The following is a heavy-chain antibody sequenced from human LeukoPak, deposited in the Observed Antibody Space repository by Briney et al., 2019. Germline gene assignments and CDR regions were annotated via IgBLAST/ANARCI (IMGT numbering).Heavy chain of an antibody. V-gene: IGHV1-3*01. D-gene: IGHD2-2*01. Sequence: ASVKLSCKASGYTFTSYAMHWVRQAPGQRLEWMGWINAGNGNTKYSQKFQGRVTITTDTSASTAYMELSSLRSEDTAVYYCARGSRVVTAAGQVRYFQHWGQGTLVTVSS. CDR2: INAGNGNT. CDR1: GYTFTSYA. J-gene: IGHJ1*01. CDR3: ARGSRVVTAAGQVRYFQH.